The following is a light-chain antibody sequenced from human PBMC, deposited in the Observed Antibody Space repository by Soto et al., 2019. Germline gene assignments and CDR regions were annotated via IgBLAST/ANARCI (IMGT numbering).Light chain of an antibody. CDR3: QQYKSDPYT. CDR1: QSVSSW. CDR2: DAS. J-gene: IGKJ2*01. Sequence: DIQMTQSPSTLSASVGDRVTITCRASQSVSSWLAWYQQKPGKAPKLVIYDASGSESGVPSRFSGSGSGTDFTLSISSLQPDDFATYYCQQYKSDPYTFGQGTKLEIK. V-gene: IGKV1-5*01.